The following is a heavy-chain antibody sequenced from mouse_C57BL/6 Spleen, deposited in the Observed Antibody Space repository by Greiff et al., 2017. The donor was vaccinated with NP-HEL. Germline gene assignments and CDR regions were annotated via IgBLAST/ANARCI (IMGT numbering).Heavy chain of an antibody. CDR1: GFTFSDYG. CDR2: ISSGSSTI. Sequence: EVHLVESGGGLVKPGGSLKLSCAASGFTFSDYGMHWVRQAPEKGLEWVAYISSGSSTIYYADTVKGRFTISRDNAKNTLFLQMTSLRSEDTAMYYCARSITTVVSYYFDYWGQGTTLTVSS. CDR3: ARSITTVVSYYFDY. J-gene: IGHJ2*01. D-gene: IGHD1-1*01. V-gene: IGHV5-17*01.